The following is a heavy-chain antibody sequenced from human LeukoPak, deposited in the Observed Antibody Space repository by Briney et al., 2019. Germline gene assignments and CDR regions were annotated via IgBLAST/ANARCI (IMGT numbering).Heavy chain of an antibody. V-gene: IGHV1-69*04. CDR1: GDTFNDYT. J-gene: IGHJ4*02. CDR2: IMPFLDVA. Sequence: ASVKVSCKASGDTFNDYTFSWVRQAPGQGLEWMGRIMPFLDVANYAPKFQGRVTLTADKSTSTAYMELSDLKSEDTAVYYCARDHCSGGSCHGGHWGQGTLVTVSS. CDR3: ARDHCSGGSCHGGH. D-gene: IGHD2-15*01.